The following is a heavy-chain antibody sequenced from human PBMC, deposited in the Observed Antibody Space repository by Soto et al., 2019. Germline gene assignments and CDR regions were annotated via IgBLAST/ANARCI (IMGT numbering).Heavy chain of an antibody. J-gene: IGHJ4*02. Sequence: GESLKISCKGSGYSFTSYWIGWVRQMPGKGLEWMGIIYPGDSDTRYSPSFQGRFTISRDNSKNTLYLQMNSLRAEDTAVYYCARDPPAVAVAGTAPDYWGQGTLVTVSS. CDR1: GYSFTSYW. CDR2: IYPGDSDT. D-gene: IGHD6-19*01. V-gene: IGHV5-51*01. CDR3: ARDPPAVAVAGTAPDY.